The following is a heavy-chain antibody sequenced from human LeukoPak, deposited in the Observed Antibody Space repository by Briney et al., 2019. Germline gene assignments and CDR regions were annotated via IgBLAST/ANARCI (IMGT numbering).Heavy chain of an antibody. CDR1: RFTFSIYG. CDR2: IQYDGSNK. D-gene: IGHD5-18*01. CDR3: ARDRTAYSYGTFFDY. J-gene: IGHJ4*02. V-gene: IGHV3-30*02. Sequence: GGSLRLSCAAPRFTFSIYGMHWVRQAPGKGLEWVTFIQYDGSNKYYADSVKGRFTISRDNSRNTVYLQMNSLRGEDTAVYYCARDRTAYSYGTFFDYWGQGTLVTVSS.